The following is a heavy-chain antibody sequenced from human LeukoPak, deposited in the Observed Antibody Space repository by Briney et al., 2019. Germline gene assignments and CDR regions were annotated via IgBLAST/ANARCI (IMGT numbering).Heavy chain of an antibody. V-gene: IGHV4-4*02. CDR3: ARYSIAAAGLYYFDY. CDR2: IYHSGST. CDR1: GGSIISSNW. D-gene: IGHD6-13*01. J-gene: IGHJ4*02. Sequence: SETLSLTCAVSGGSIISSNWWSWVRQPPGKGLEWIGEIYHSGSTNYNPSLKSRVTISGDKSKNQFSLKLSSVTAADTAVYYCARYSIAAAGLYYFDYWGQGTLVTVSS.